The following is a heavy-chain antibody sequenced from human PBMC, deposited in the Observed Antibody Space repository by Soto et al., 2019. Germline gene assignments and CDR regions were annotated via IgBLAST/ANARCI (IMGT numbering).Heavy chain of an antibody. J-gene: IGHJ4*02. CDR2: ISYDGSNK. Sequence: QVQLVESGGGVVQPGRSLRLSCAASGFTFSSYAMHWVRQAPGKGLEWVAVISYDGSNKYYADSVKGRFTISRDNSKNTLYLQMNSLRAEDTAVCYCARDSSHNYYDSSGYSDYWGQGTLVTVSS. CDR1: GFTFSSYA. CDR3: ARDSSHNYYDSSGYSDY. D-gene: IGHD3-22*01. V-gene: IGHV3-30-3*01.